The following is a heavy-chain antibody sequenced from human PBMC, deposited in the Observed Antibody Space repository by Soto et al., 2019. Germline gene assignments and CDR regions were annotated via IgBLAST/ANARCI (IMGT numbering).Heavy chain of an antibody. CDR3: AKDPRDY. Sequence: GGSLRLSCAASGFTFSGYGMHWVRQAPGKGLEWVAVISYDGSNKYYADSVKGRFTISRDNSKNTLYLQMNSLRAEDTAVYYCAKDPRDYWGQGTLVTVSS. J-gene: IGHJ4*02. CDR2: ISYDGSNK. CDR1: GFTFSGYG. V-gene: IGHV3-30*18.